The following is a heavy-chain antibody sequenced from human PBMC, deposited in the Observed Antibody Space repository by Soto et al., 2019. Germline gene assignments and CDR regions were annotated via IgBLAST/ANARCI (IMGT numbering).Heavy chain of an antibody. J-gene: IGHJ4*02. D-gene: IGHD6-19*01. V-gene: IGHV4-31*03. CDR1: GGSISSGGYY. CDR3: ASLVDSSGWSYYFDY. Sequence: QVQLQESGPGLVKPSQTLSLTCTVSGGSISSGGYYWSRIRQHPGKGLEWIGYIYYSGSTYYNPSLKSRVTISVDTSKNQFSLKLSSVTAADTAVYYCASLVDSSGWSYYFDYWGQGTLVTVSS. CDR2: IYYSGST.